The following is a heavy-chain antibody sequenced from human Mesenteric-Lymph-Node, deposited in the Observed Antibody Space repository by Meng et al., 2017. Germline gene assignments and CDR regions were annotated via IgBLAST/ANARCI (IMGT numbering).Heavy chain of an antibody. CDR2: ISSSNYI. V-gene: IGHV3-21*01. CDR3: ARDTPGLLFDY. D-gene: IGHD5-18*01. J-gene: IGHJ4*02. CDR1: GFTFSSYT. Sequence: EVQLVESGRGLVKPWGSLRLSCAASGFTFSSYTMNWVRRAPGKGLEWVSSISSSNYIYSADSVKGRFTISRDNAKNSLYLQMNSLRAEDTAVYYCARDTPGLLFDYWGQVTLVTVSS.